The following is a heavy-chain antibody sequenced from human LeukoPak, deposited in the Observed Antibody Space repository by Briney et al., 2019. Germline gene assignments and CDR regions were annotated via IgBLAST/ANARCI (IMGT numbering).Heavy chain of an antibody. J-gene: IGHJ5*02. Sequence: SETLSLTCAVYGGSFSGYYWNWIRQPPGKGLEWIGEIYHSGSTNYNQSLKSRVTISVDKSKNQFSLKLSSVTAADTAVYYCARWGSGWSNWFDPWGQGTLVTVSS. CDR1: GGSFSGYY. V-gene: IGHV4-34*01. CDR2: IYHSGST. D-gene: IGHD6-19*01. CDR3: ARWGSGWSNWFDP.